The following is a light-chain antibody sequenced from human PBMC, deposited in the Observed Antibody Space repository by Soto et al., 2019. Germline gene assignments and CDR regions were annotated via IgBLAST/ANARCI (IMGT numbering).Light chain of an antibody. CDR1: QNIYSN. Sequence: IVMPQSPATLSVSPGDRAPFSCRASQNIYSNIAWYQQRPGQAPRLLIYRASTRATGVPARFSGSGSGTEFTLTISSLQSEDFAVYSCLQYHNLWAVGQGTKVDIK. J-gene: IGKJ1*01. V-gene: IGKV3-15*01. CDR2: RAS. CDR3: LQYHNLWA.